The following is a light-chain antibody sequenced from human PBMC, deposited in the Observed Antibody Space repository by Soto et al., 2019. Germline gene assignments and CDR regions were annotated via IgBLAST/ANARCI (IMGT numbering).Light chain of an antibody. CDR2: LNSDGSH. J-gene: IGLJ2*01. V-gene: IGLV4-69*01. Sequence: QAVVTQSPSASASLGASVKLTCTLSSGHSSYAIAWHQQQPEKGPRYLMKLNSDGSHSKGDGIPDRFSGSSSGAERYLTISSLQSEDEADYYCQTWGRRVVFGGGTQLTVL. CDR3: QTWGRRVV. CDR1: SGHSSYA.